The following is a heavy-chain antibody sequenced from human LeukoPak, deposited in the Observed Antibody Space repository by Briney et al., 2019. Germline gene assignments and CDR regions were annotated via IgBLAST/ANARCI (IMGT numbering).Heavy chain of an antibody. CDR1: GYSFTSYH. V-gene: IGHV1-46*03. J-gene: IGHJ6*03. CDR2: INPSGGST. D-gene: IGHD2-2*01. Sequence: ASVKVSCKAPGYSFTSYHMHWVRQAPGQGLEWMGIINPSGGSTTYAQKFQGRVTMTRDTSTSTVYMGLSSLRSEDTAVYYCARRVYCSSTSCYHYYYYMDVWGKGTTVTVSS. CDR3: ARRVYCSSTSCYHYYYYMDV.